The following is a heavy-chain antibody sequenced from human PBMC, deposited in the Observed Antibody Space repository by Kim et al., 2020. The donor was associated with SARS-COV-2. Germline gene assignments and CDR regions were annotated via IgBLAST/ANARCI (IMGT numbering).Heavy chain of an antibody. CDR2: IFHSGST. CDR1: SDSISSYY. J-gene: IGHJ4*02. Sequence: SETLSLTCTVSSDSISSYYWSWIRQLPGKGLEWIGYIFHSGSTNYNPSPKSRVTISWDTSRNQFSLDLTSVSDADTAVYYCSRSEGRASWHQFDYWGQG. CDR3: SRSEGRASWHQFDY. V-gene: IGHV4-59*01.